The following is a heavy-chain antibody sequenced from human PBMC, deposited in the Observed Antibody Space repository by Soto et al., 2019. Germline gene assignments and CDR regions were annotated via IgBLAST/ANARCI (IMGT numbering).Heavy chain of an antibody. V-gene: IGHV1-3*01. J-gene: IGHJ5*02. CDR1: GFSFTGYY. CDR2: INAHSGNT. Sequence: ASVKVSCKASGFSFTGYYIHWLRQAPGQGLEWMGWINAHSGNTHYSQKFQGRVTFTRDASATTAYMELTSLTSEDTAVYYCARNVDWLDPWGQGTLVTVSS. CDR3: ARNVDWLDP.